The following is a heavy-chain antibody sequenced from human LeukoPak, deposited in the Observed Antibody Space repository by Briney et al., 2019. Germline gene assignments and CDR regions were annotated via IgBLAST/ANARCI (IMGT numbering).Heavy chain of an antibody. CDR2: IIPIFGTA. CDR3: ARGNYYGSGSYYPPYYYYYYMDV. V-gene: IGHV1-69*05. D-gene: IGHD3-10*01. CDR1: GGTFSSYA. Sequence: SVKVSCKASGGTFSSYAISWVRQAPGQGLEWMGGIIPIFGTANYAQKFQGRVTITTDESTSTAYMELSSLRSEDTAVYYCARGNYYGSGSYYPPYYYYYYMDVWGKGTTVTVS. J-gene: IGHJ6*03.